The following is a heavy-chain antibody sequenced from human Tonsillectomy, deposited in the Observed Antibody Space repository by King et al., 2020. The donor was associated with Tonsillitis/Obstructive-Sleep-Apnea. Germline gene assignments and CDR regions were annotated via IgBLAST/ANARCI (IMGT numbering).Heavy chain of an antibody. J-gene: IGHJ5*02. CDR2: ISYDGSNK. V-gene: IGHV3-30*04. Sequence: VQLVESGGGVVQPGRSLRLSCAASRFTFSSYAMHWVRQAPGKGLEWVAVISYDGSNKYYADSVKGRFTISRDNSKNTLYLQMNSLRAEDTAVYYCAGALRFLLGWFDPWGQGTLVTVSS. CDR1: RFTFSSYA. D-gene: IGHD3-3*01. CDR3: AGALRFLLGWFDP.